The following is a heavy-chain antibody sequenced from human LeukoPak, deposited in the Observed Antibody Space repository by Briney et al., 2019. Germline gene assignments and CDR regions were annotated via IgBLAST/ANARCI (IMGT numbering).Heavy chain of an antibody. D-gene: IGHD2-15*01. CDR3: ARDGHSGNSFDY. Sequence: GGSLRLSCAASGFTFTSYSMNWVRQAPGKGLEWVSTISGGGGSTYYADSVKGRFTISRDNSKNTLYLQVNSLRAEDTAVYYCARDGHSGNSFDYWGQGTLVTVSS. CDR2: ISGGGGST. V-gene: IGHV3-23*01. CDR1: GFTFTSYS. J-gene: IGHJ4*02.